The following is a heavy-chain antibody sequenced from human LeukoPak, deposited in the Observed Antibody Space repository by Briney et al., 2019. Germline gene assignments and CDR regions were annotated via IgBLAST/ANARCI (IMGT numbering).Heavy chain of an antibody. CDR2: ISSSSSYI. CDR1: GFTFNSYS. CDR3: ARDGLWFGELSDTYGMDV. D-gene: IGHD3-10*01. V-gene: IGHV3-21*01. Sequence: GGSLRLSCAASGFTFNSYSMNWVRQAPGKGLEWVSSISSSSSYIYYADSVKGRFTISRDNAKNSLYLQMNSLRAEDTAVYYCARDGLWFGELSDTYGMDVWGQGTTVTVSS. J-gene: IGHJ6*02.